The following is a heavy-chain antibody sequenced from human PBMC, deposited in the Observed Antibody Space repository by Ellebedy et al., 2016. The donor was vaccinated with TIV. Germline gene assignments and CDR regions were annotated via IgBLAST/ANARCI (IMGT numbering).Heavy chain of an antibody. V-gene: IGHV4-34*01. Sequence: SETLSLXXAVYGGSFSGYYWSWIRQPPGKGLEWIGEINHSGSTNYNPSLKSRVTISVDTSKNQFSLKLSSVTAADTAVYYCARGGYDSSGYYLNWFDPWGQGTLVTVSS. CDR3: ARGGYDSSGYYLNWFDP. D-gene: IGHD3-22*01. J-gene: IGHJ5*02. CDR2: INHSGST. CDR1: GGSFSGYY.